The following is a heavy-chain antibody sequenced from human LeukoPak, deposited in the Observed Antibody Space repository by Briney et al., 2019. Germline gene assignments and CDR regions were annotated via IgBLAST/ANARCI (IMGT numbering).Heavy chain of an antibody. CDR1: GFTFSSYA. V-gene: IGHV3-23*01. J-gene: IGHJ4*02. CDR3: ARGLYDYVWGSYRPYYFDY. Sequence: GGSLGLSCAASGFTFSSYAMSWVRQAPGKGLEWVSAISGSGGSTYYADSVKGRFTISRDNSKNTLYLQMNSLRAEDTAVYYCARGLYDYVWGSYRPYYFDYWGQGTLVTVSS. D-gene: IGHD3-16*02. CDR2: ISGSGGST.